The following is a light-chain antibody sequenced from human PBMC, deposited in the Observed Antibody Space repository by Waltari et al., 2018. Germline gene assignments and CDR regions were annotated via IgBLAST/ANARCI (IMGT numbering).Light chain of an antibody. CDR2: EVN. Sequence: QSALTQPASVSGSPGQSITISCSGTYNDVETYNLVSWYQHSPGKAPKLLIYEVNRRPSGVSNRFSGSKSGNTASLTISGLQAEDEADYYCCSYARDGTLLFGGGTKLTVL. CDR3: CSYARDGTLL. J-gene: IGLJ2*01. V-gene: IGLV2-23*02. CDR1: YNDVETYNL.